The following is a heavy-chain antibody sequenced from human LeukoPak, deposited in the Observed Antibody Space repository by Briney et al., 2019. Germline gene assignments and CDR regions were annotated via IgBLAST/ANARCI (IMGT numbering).Heavy chain of an antibody. CDR3: AKDRAGSGYPDAFDI. CDR2: ISWNSGSI. V-gene: IGHV3-9*01. CDR1: GFTFDDYA. Sequence: PGGSLRLSCAASGFTFDDYAMHWVRQAPGKGLEWVSGISWNSGSIGYADSVKGRFTISRDNAKNSLYLQMNSLRAEDTALYYCAKDRAGSGYPDAFDIWGQGTMVTVPS. J-gene: IGHJ3*02. D-gene: IGHD3-22*01.